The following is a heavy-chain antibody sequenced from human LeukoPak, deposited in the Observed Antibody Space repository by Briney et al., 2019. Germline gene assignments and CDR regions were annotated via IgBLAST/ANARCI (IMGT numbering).Heavy chain of an antibody. CDR1: GYTFTVYY. D-gene: IGHD5-18*01. CDR3: ARSGGGYSYGFGAFDI. V-gene: IGHV1-2*04. Sequence: ASVKVSCKASGYTFTVYYMHWVRQAPGQGLEWMGWINPNSGGTNYAQKFQGWVTMTRDTSISTAYMELSRLRSDDTAVYYCARSGGGYSYGFGAFDIWGQGTMVTVSS. J-gene: IGHJ3*02. CDR2: INPNSGGT.